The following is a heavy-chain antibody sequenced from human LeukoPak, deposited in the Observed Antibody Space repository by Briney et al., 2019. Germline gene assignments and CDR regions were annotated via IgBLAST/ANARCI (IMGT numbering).Heavy chain of an antibody. CDR1: GFTFNIYG. J-gene: IGHJ4*02. Sequence: PGGSLRLSCAASGFTFNIYGMHWVRQAPGKGLEWVAFIRYDESTKFYADSVKGRFTISRDNSKTTLYLQMNSLRAEDTAVYYCAKDLPAAYFDYWGQGTLVTVSS. CDR3: AKDLPAAYFDY. V-gene: IGHV3-30*02. CDR2: IRYDESTK. D-gene: IGHD2-2*01.